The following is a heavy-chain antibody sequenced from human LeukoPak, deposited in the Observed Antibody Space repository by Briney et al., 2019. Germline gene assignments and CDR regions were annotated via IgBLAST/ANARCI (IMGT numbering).Heavy chain of an antibody. D-gene: IGHD4-17*01. CDR1: GFTLTAYN. CDR3: ARDGSTVIDY. V-gene: IGHV3-21*01. J-gene: IGHJ4*02. Sequence: PGGSLRLSCAASGFTLTAYNMNWVRQAPGKGLEWVSSISRSGDYVYYADSLKDRFTISRDNAKNSLYLQMNSLRAEDTAVYYCARDGSTVIDYWGQGTLVTVSS. CDR2: ISRSGDYV.